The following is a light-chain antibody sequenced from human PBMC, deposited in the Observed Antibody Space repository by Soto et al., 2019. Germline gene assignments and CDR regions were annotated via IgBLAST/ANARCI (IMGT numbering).Light chain of an antibody. CDR3: QQLNSYPRT. Sequence: DILLTQSPSFLSASVGDRVTITCRASQGISSYLAWYQQKPGKAPKVLIFDASTLQTGVPPRFSGSGSGTEFTLTISSLQPEDFASYYCQQLNSYPRTFGPGTKVEIK. J-gene: IGKJ1*01. V-gene: IGKV1-9*01. CDR2: DAS. CDR1: QGISSY.